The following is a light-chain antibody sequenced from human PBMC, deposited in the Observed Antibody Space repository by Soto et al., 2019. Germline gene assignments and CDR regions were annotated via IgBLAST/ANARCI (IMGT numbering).Light chain of an antibody. CDR2: SNS. V-gene: IGLV1-44*01. Sequence: QSVLTQPPSASGTPGQRVTISCSGSSSNIGTYTVNWYQQLPGTAPRLLIYSNSQRPSGVPDRFSGSKSGTSASLVISGPRSDDEADYSCAAWDDSLKGPVFGGGTKLTVL. J-gene: IGLJ3*02. CDR3: AAWDDSLKGPV. CDR1: SSNIGTYT.